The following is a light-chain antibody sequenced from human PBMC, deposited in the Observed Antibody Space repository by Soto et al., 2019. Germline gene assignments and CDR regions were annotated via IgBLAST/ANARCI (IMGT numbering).Light chain of an antibody. Sequence: QMTHSPSSLSASVGYRVTITFRASQVISNYLAWYQQKPGQVPKLLISTASTLQPGVPSRFSGSGYGTEFTLTINSLQPDDVATYYCQKYNSAPWTFGQGTKVDI. CDR3: QKYNSAPWT. V-gene: IGKV1-27*01. CDR2: TAS. J-gene: IGKJ1*01. CDR1: QVISNY.